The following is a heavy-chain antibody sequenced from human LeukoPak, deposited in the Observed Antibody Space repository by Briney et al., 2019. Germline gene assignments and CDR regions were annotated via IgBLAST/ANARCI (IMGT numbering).Heavy chain of an antibody. CDR2: ISGSGGST. CDR1: GFTFSSYA. CDR3: AKDLAATQLSYFDY. V-gene: IGHV3-23*01. J-gene: IGHJ4*02. D-gene: IGHD2-15*01. Sequence: GGPLRFSCAASGFTFSSYAMSWVGKAPGKGLEWVSAISGSGGSTYYADSVKGRFTISRDNSKNTLYLQMNSLRAEDTAVYYCAKDLAATQLSYFDYWGQGTLVTVSS.